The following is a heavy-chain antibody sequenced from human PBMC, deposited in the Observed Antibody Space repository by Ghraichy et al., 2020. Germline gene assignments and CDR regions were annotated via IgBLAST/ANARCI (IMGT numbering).Heavy chain of an antibody. D-gene: IGHD6-19*01. CDR2: ISSSSSTL. CDR3: ARGYTSGRGAFDI. J-gene: IGHJ3*02. Sequence: GGSLRLSCAASGFTFSSYSMNWVRQGPGKGLEWVSYISSSSSTLYYADSVKGRFTISRDNAKNSLYLQMDSLRAEDTAVYYCARGYTSGRGAFDIWGQGTMITVSS. V-gene: IGHV3-48*01. CDR1: GFTFSSYS.